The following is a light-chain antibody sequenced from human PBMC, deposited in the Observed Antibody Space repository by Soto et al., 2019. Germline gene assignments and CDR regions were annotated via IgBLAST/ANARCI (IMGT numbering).Light chain of an antibody. J-gene: IGLJ1*01. Sequence: QSVLTQPASVSGSPGQSITISCTGTSSDVGGYNYVSWYQQHPGKGPKLMIYEVSNRPSGVSNRFSGSKSGNTATLTISGLQAEDEADYYCTSYTITSPYVFGTGTKVTVL. CDR3: TSYTITSPYV. CDR2: EVS. CDR1: SSDVGGYNY. V-gene: IGLV2-14*03.